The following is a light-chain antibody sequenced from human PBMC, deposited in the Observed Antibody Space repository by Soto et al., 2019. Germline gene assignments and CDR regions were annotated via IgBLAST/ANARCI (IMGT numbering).Light chain of an antibody. V-gene: IGKV1-8*01. J-gene: IGKJ4*01. CDR2: TAS. CDR1: QGISSH. CDR3: QQYFSYPLT. Sequence: AIRMTQYPSSFSASTGDRVTITCRASQGISSHLAWYQVKPGKDPRLLSYTASYLESGVPSRFSGSGSGTDCPLTICPRQYEDRAVYYCQQYFSYPLTFGGGTKVEIK.